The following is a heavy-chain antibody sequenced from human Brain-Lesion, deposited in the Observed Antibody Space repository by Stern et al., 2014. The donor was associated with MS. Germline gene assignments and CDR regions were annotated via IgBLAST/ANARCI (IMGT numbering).Heavy chain of an antibody. V-gene: IGHV4-39*02. CDR3: AGEEDIRYCSGGSCTGNWFDP. D-gene: IGHD2-15*01. CDR2: IYYSGNT. Sequence: QLVESGPGLVKPSETLSLTCTVAGGSVSSTSYAWAWIRQPPGKGLGWIGAIYYSGNTYYSPSLKSRLTISLDTSKNRFSLRLRSVTAADTAVYYCAGEEDIRYCSGGSCTGNWFDPWGQGTLVTVSS. CDR1: GGSVSSTSYA. J-gene: IGHJ5*02.